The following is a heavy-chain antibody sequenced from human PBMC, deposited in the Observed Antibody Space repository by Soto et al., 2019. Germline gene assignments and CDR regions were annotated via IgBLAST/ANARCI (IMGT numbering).Heavy chain of an antibody. J-gene: IGHJ4*02. CDR3: ARGVGPYSGYDLFDY. Sequence: EASVKVSCKASGYTFTSYDINWVRQATGQGLEWTGWMNPNSGNTGYAQKFQGRVTMTRNTSISTAYMELSSLRSEDTAVYYCARGVGPYSGYDLFDYWGRETRVTVSS. CDR1: GYTFTSYD. D-gene: IGHD5-12*01. CDR2: MNPNSGNT. V-gene: IGHV1-8*01.